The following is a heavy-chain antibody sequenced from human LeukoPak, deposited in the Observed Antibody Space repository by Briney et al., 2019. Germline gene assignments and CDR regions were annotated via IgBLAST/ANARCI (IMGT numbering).Heavy chain of an antibody. CDR3: ARGSREMATIFDY. D-gene: IGHD5-24*01. V-gene: IGHV4-31*03. Sequence: PSETLSLTCTVSGGSISSGAYYWSWIRQHPGKGLEWIGYIYYSGSTYYSPSLKSRASILVDTSKNQFSLKLTSVTAADTAVYYCARGSREMATIFDYWGQGTLVTVSS. CDR1: GGSISSGAYY. J-gene: IGHJ4*02. CDR2: IYYSGST.